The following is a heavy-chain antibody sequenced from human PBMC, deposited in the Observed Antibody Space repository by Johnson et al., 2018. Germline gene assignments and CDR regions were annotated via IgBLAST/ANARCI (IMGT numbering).Heavy chain of an antibody. V-gene: IGHV3-23*04. D-gene: IGHD6-13*01. CDR3: AKDSRGDSSSWYWSSLGEYFQH. CDR1: GFTFSSYA. J-gene: IGHJ1*01. Sequence: VQLVQSGGGLVQPGGSLRLSCAASGFTFSSYAMSWVRQAPGKGLEWVSGISGSAGSTYYADSVKGRFTISRDNSKNTLYMQMKSLGAEDTAVYYCAKDSRGDSSSWYWSSLGEYFQHWDQGTLVTVSS. CDR2: ISGSAGST.